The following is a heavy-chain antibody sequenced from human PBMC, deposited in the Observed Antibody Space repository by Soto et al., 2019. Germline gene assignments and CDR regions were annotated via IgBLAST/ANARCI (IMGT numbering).Heavy chain of an antibody. Sequence: PGGSLSLSYAASGFNFSSYSMNWVRQAPGRGLEWVAAISGTSDYIYYADSVKGRFTISRDNAKTSLYIQMNSLRAEDTAVYYCARDHRYCSGSSCRPYYYYYGMDVWGQGTTVTVSS. D-gene: IGHD2-15*01. J-gene: IGHJ6*02. V-gene: IGHV3-21*01. CDR1: GFNFSSYS. CDR3: ARDHRYCSGSSCRPYYYYYGMDV. CDR2: ISGTSDYI.